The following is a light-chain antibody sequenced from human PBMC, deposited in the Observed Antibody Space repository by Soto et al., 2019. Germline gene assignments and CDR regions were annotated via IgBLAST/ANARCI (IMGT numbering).Light chain of an antibody. CDR1: SSDVGGYAY. J-gene: IGLJ3*02. Sequence: ALTQPASVSGSPGQSITISCTGTSSDVGGYAYVSWYQQHPGKAPKLMIYDVSNRPSGVSNRFSGSKSGNTASLTISGLQAEDEADYYCSSYTTSTTLGVFGGGTKLTVL. CDR2: DVS. CDR3: SSYTTSTTLGV. V-gene: IGLV2-14*01.